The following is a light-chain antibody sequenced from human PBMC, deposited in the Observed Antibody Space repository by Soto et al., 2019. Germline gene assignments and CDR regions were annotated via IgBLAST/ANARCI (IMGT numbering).Light chain of an antibody. V-gene: IGKV3-15*01. CDR3: QQYNNWPST. CDR1: QSVSSN. CDR2: GAS. J-gene: IGKJ1*01. Sequence: EIVMTQSPATLSVSTGERATLSCRASQSVSSNLAWYQQKPGQAPRLLIYGASTRATGIPARFSGSGSGTEFTLTLSSLQSEDFAVYYCQQYNNWPSTFGQGTKVEIK.